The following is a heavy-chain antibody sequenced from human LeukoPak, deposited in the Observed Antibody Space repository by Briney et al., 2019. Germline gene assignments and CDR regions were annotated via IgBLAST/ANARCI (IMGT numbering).Heavy chain of an antibody. V-gene: IGHV3-21*04. D-gene: IGHD3-10*01. CDR2: ISSSSSYI. CDR1: GFTFSSYS. CDR3: ARVPGKYAFDI. J-gene: IGHJ3*02. Sequence: GESLRLSCAASGFTFSSYSMNWVRQAPGKGLEWVSSISSSSSYIYYADSVKGRFTISRDNAKNSLFLQMNSLRAEDTAVYYCARVPGKYAFDIWGQGTMVTVSA.